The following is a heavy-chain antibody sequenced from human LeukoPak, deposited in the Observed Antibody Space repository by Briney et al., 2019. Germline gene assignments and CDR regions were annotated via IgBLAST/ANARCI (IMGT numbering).Heavy chain of an antibody. D-gene: IGHD6-19*01. J-gene: IGHJ4*02. V-gene: IGHV3-21*01. CDR2: ISSSGTYK. Sequence: GGSLRLSCAVSGFTFSSYSMSWVRQAPGKGLEWVSSISSSGTYKYYADSVKGRFTISRDNAKNSLYLQMNSLRAEDTAVYYCAKGKDSVAGATNDYWGQGTLVTVAS. CDR1: GFTFSSYS. CDR3: AKGKDSVAGATNDY.